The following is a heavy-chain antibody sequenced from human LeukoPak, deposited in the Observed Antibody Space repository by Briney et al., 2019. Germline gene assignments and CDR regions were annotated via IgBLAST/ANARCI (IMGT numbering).Heavy chain of an antibody. CDR1: GGSISSGTNY. D-gene: IGHD4-23*01. CDR3: ARGGGNGGGWVGRFYYMDV. Sequence: SETLSLTCTVSGGSISSGTNYWSWIRQPAGKGREWIVHIYSRGSKKYNPSLKSRATRSIDTSQNQLSLRLPHVTAADTAVFFCARGGGNGGGWVGRFYYMDVWGKENTVTVSS. J-gene: IGHJ6*03. CDR2: IYSRGSK. V-gene: IGHV4-61*09.